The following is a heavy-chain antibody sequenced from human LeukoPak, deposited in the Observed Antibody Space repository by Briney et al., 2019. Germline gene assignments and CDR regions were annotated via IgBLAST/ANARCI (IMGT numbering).Heavy chain of an antibody. CDR3: ARSLGGAFDI. V-gene: IGHV4-59*01. CDR2: IYYSGST. J-gene: IGHJ3*02. D-gene: IGHD2-15*01. CDR1: GGSISSYY. Sequence: SETLSLTCTVSGGSISSYYWSWIRQPPGKGLEWTGYIYYSGSTNYNPSLKSRVTISVDTSKNQFSLKLSSVTAADTAVYYCARSLGGAFDIWGQGTMVTVSS.